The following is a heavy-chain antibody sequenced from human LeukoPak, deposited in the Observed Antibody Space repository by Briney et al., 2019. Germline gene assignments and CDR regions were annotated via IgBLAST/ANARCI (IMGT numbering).Heavy chain of an antibody. CDR3: ARADYGGNAGGF. J-gene: IGHJ4*02. CDR2: IRAKTYGGTT. CDR1: GFTFGDYA. D-gene: IGHD4-23*01. Sequence: GGSLRLSCTAPGFTFGDYAMSWFRQAPGKGLEWVGFIRAKTYGGTTQYAASVKDRFTISRDDSESIVYLQMNSLKTEDTALYYCARADYGGNAGGFWGQGTLVTVSS. V-gene: IGHV3-49*03.